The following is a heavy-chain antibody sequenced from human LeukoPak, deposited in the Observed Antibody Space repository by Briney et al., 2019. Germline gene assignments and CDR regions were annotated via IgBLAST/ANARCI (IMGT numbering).Heavy chain of an antibody. V-gene: IGHV4-61*02. CDR1: GGSISSGSYY. D-gene: IGHD1-26*01. CDR2: IYTSGST. J-gene: IGHJ4*02. CDR3: ARDRGGVGATSTYFDY. Sequence: SQTLSLTCTVSGGSISSGSYYWSWIRQPAGKGLEWIGRIYTSGSTNYNPSLKSRVTMSVDTSKNQFSLKLSSVTAADTAVYYCARDRGGVGATSTYFDYWGQGTLVTVSS.